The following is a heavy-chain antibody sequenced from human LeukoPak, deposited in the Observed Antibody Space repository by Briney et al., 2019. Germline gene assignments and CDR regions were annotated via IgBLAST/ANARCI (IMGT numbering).Heavy chain of an antibody. Sequence: PGGSLRLSCAASGFTFSNYAMHWVRQAPGKGLEWVSAISGSGGSTYYADSVKGRFTISRDNSKNTLYLQMNSLRAEDTAVYYCAKGYSSSWYWDYWGQGTLVTVSS. J-gene: IGHJ4*02. V-gene: IGHV3-23*01. CDR1: GFTFSNYA. CDR2: ISGSGGST. CDR3: AKGYSSSWYWDY. D-gene: IGHD6-13*01.